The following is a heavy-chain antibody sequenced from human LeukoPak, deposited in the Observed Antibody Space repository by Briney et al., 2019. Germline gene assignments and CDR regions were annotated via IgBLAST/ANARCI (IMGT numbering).Heavy chain of an antibody. CDR2: IYYSGST. J-gene: IGHJ6*02. Sequence: SETLSLTCTVSGGSISSSSYYWGWIRQPPGKGLEWIGSIYYSGSTYYNPSLKSRVTISVDTSKSQFSLKLSSVTAADTAVYYCARDWGYKGIAVATYYYYGMDVWGQGTTVTVSS. CDR1: GGSISSSSYY. CDR3: ARDWGYKGIAVATYYYYGMDV. D-gene: IGHD6-19*01. V-gene: IGHV4-39*02.